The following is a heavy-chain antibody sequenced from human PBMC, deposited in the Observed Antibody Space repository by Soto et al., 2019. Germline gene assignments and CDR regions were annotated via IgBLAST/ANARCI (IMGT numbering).Heavy chain of an antibody. D-gene: IGHD3-10*01. Sequence: QITLKESGPTLVKPTQTLTLTCTFSGFSLTTRGVGVGWIRQPPGKALECLALIYWDDDKRYSPSLQSRLSITKDTSKIQVVLTMTNVDPVDTATYYCAHIPNYYQYRWFDPWGQGTLVAVSS. CDR2: IYWDDDK. V-gene: IGHV2-5*02. CDR1: GFSLTTRGVG. CDR3: AHIPNYYQYRWFDP. J-gene: IGHJ5*02.